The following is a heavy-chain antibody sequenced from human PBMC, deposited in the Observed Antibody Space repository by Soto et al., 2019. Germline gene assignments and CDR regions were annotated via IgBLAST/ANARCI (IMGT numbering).Heavy chain of an antibody. Sequence: QVQLVQSGAEVKKPGSSVKVSCKASGGTFSSYAISWVRQAPGQGLEWMGGIIPIFGTANYAQKFQGRVTITADESTSTGYMELSSLRSEDTAVYYCARDGGYCSGGSCRYGMDVWGQGTTVTVSS. CDR3: ARDGGYCSGGSCRYGMDV. V-gene: IGHV1-69*01. J-gene: IGHJ6*02. CDR1: GGTFSSYA. CDR2: IIPIFGTA. D-gene: IGHD2-15*01.